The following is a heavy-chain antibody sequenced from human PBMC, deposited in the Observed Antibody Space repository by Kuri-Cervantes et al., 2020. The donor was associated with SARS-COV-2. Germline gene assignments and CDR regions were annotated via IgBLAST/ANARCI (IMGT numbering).Heavy chain of an antibody. CDR2: INPSGGST. V-gene: IGHV1-46*01. CDR3: ATSRVVPAGEGLGWFDP. Sequence: ASVKVSCKASGYTFTSYYMHWVRQAPGQGLEWMGIINPSGGSTSYAQKFQGRVTMTRDTSTSTVYMELSSLRSEDTAVYYCATSRVVPAGEGLGWFDPWGQGTLVTVSS. D-gene: IGHD2-2*01. J-gene: IGHJ5*02. CDR1: GYTFTSYY.